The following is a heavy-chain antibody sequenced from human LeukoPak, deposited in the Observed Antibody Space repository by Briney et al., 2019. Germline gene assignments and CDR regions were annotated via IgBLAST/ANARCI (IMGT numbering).Heavy chain of an antibody. CDR2: ISDSGGSI. Sequence: PGGSLRLSCAASGFTLSNYAMSWVRQAPGQGLEWVSTISDSGGSIYYADSVKGRFTISRDNAKISLYLQMNSLRAEDTAVYYCARIFDNYEDWFDPWGQGTLVTVSS. CDR1: GFTLSNYA. D-gene: IGHD4-11*01. CDR3: ARIFDNYEDWFDP. J-gene: IGHJ5*02. V-gene: IGHV3-21*01.